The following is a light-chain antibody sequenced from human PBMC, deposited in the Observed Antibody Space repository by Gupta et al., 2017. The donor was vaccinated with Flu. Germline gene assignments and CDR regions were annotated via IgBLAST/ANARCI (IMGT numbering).Light chain of an antibody. Sequence: LTYSCSGSTSNIGNNHVSWDQQRAGAAHQLLIYEGNTRPSGIPDRFSGSKAGTSATLGITGLQTGDEADYYCGTWDSSRSSGVFGGGTKLTVL. J-gene: IGLJ3*02. CDR3: GTWDSSRSSGV. CDR1: TSNIGNNH. CDR2: EGN. V-gene: IGLV1-51*02.